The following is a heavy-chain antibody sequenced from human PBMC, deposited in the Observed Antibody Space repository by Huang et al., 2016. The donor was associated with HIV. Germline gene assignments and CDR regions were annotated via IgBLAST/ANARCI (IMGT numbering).Heavy chain of an antibody. D-gene: IGHD3-22*01. CDR1: GGSFSNFY. CDR3: ARRGYSYDGIGLPAFDP. V-gene: IGHV4-34*02. Sequence: QVQLQLWGAGLLKPSETLSLTCAVYGGSFSNFYWGWIRQPPGKGLEWIGEINDTGNTNSDPSLRGRVTMSVNTSKKQFSRQVKSVTVADTAIYYCARRGYSYDGIGLPAFDPWSRGTVVTVSS. J-gene: IGHJ5*02. CDR2: INDTGNT.